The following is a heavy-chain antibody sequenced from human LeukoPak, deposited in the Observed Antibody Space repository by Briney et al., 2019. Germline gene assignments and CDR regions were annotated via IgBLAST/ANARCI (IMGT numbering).Heavy chain of an antibody. CDR2: IYYSGST. CDR1: GGSISSSSYY. J-gene: IGHJ2*01. V-gene: IGHV4-39*07. CDR3: ARDYYDSSGYYSKPPGWSFDL. D-gene: IGHD3-22*01. Sequence: SETLSLTCTVSGGSISSSSYYWGWIRQPPGKGLEWIGSIYYSGSTYYNPSLKSRVTMSVDTSKNQFSLKLSSVTAADTAVYYCARDYYDSSGYYSKPPGWSFDLWGRGTLVTVSS.